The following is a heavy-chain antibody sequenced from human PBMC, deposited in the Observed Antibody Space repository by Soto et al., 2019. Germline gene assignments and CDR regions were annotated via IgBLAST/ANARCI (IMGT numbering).Heavy chain of an antibody. V-gene: IGHV3-11*06. CDR3: ARGAPSYSSSWFDGWFDP. Sequence: PVGSLRLSCAASGFTFSDYYMSWIRQAPGKGLEWVSYISSSSSYTNYADSVKGRFTISRDNAKNSLYLQMNSLRAEDTAVYYCARGAPSYSSSWFDGWFDPWGQGTLVTVSS. J-gene: IGHJ5*02. D-gene: IGHD6-13*01. CDR1: GFTFSDYY. CDR2: ISSSSSYT.